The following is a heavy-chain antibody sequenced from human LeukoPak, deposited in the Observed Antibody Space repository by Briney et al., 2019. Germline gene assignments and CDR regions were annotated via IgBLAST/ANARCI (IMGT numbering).Heavy chain of an antibody. V-gene: IGHV3-53*01. Sequence: GGSLRLSCAASGFNISKTYLMWARQAPGRRLEWVSVTYAGGASWYGDSVKGRFTISRDNAKSTLYLQMNSLRAEDTAIYYCVRDNAYTFDYWGHGTLVTVSS. CDR1: GFNISKTY. CDR2: TYAGGAS. CDR3: VRDNAYTFDY. J-gene: IGHJ4*01. D-gene: IGHD5-24*01.